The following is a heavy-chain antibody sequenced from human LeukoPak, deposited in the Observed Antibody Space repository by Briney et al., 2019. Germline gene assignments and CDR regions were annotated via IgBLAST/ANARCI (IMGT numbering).Heavy chain of an antibody. CDR2: IRNDGSNK. D-gene: IGHD6-6*01. CDR1: GFTFSSYG. V-gene: IGHV3-30*02. Sequence: GGSLRLSCAASGFTFSSYGMHWVRQAPGKGLEWVAFIRNDGSNKYYADSVKGRFTMSRDNSKNTLYLQMNSLRAEDTAVYYCAKENRAYSSSFIGPSDYWGQGTLVTVSS. J-gene: IGHJ4*02. CDR3: AKENRAYSSSFIGPSDY.